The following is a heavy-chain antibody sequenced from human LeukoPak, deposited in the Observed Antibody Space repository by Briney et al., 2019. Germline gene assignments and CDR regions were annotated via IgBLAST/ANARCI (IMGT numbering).Heavy chain of an antibody. D-gene: IGHD3-3*01. J-gene: IGHJ6*03. CDR2: IYYSGST. CDR1: GGSISSSSYY. CDR3: ARGRYDFWSGYYDYYYYYYMDV. Sequence: PSETLSLTCTVSGGSISSSSYYWGWIRQPPGKGLEWIGSIYYSGSTYYNPSLKSRVTISVDTSKNQFSLKLSSVTAADTAVYYCARGRYDFWSGYYDYYYYYYMDVWGKGTTVTVSS. V-gene: IGHV4-39*01.